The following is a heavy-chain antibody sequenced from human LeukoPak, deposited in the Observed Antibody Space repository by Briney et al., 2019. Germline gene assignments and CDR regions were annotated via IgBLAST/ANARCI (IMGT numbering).Heavy chain of an antibody. J-gene: IGHJ3*02. CDR2: ISSSSSYI. CDR3: ARGATGTNAFDI. V-gene: IGHV3-21*01. CDR1: GFTSSSYS. D-gene: IGHD1-7*01. Sequence: GGSLRLSCAASGFTSSSYSMNWVRQAPGKGLEWVSSISSSSSYIYYADSVKGRFTISRDNAKNSLYLQMNSLRAEDTAVYYCARGATGTNAFDIWGQGTMVTVSS.